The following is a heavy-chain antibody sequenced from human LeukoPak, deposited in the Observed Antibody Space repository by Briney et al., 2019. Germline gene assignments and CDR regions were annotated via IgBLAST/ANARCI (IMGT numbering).Heavy chain of an antibody. CDR1: GYTFTVYY. J-gene: IGHJ4*02. V-gene: IGHV1-18*04. CDR2: ISTYNDKT. CDR3: ARDGSYRHFDF. Sequence: ASVKVSCKASGYTFTVYYMHWVRQAPGQGLEWMGWISTYNDKTNYAQKFQGRGTLTTDTSTSTVYMELRSLTSDDTAVYYCARDGSYRHFDFWGQGTLVTVSS. D-gene: IGHD1-14*01.